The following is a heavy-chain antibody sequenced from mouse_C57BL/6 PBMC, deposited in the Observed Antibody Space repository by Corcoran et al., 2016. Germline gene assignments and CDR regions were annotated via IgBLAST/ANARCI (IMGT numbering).Heavy chain of an antibody. D-gene: IGHD2-1*01. J-gene: IGHJ1*03. CDR1: GYTFTDYY. V-gene: IGHV1-26*01. CDR3: ANGNYEGYFDV. Sequence: EVQLQQSGPELVKPGASVKISCKASGYTFTDYYMNWVKQSHGKSLEWIGDINPNNGGTSYNQKFKGKATLTVDKSSSTAYMELRSLTSEDSAVYYCANGNYEGYFDVWGTGTTVTVSS. CDR2: INPNNGGT.